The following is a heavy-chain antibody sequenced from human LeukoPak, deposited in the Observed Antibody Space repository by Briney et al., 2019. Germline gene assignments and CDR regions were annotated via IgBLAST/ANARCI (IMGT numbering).Heavy chain of an antibody. CDR3: ASRPAVVDLDY. D-gene: IGHD3-16*02. CDR2: IKPDGSEK. CDR1: GFIFSNYW. V-gene: IGHV3-7*01. Sequence: PGGSLRLSCAASGFIFSNYWMTWVRQAPGKGLEWVANIKPDGSEKSYVDSVKDRFTISRDNAKNSLYLQMNSLRVEDTAVYYCASRPAVVDLDYWGQGTLVTVSS. J-gene: IGHJ4*02.